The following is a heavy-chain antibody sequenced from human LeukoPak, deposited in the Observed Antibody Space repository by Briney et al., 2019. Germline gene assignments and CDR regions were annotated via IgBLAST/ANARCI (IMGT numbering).Heavy chain of an antibody. J-gene: IGHJ4*02. D-gene: IGHD3-16*01. CDR1: GGTFSSYA. V-gene: IGHV1-69*04. CDR2: IIPILGIA. Sequence: SVKVSCKASGGTFSSYAISWVRQAPGQGLEWIGRIIPILGIANYAQRFQGRVTITADKSTSTAYMELSSLRSEDTGVYYCASRGRSYAFDYWGQGTLVTVSS. CDR3: ASRGRSYAFDY.